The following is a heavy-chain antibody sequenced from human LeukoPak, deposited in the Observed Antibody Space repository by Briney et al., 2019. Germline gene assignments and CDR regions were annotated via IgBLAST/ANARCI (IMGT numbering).Heavy chain of an antibody. Sequence: GGSLRLSSSASGFTFSNYWMHWVRQAPGKGLVWVSRISSDGNTATYADSVEGRFTISRDNAKNTLYLQMNSLRVEDTAVYYCAPEGGYSYDYWGQGTLVTVSS. V-gene: IGHV3-74*03. CDR3: APEGGYSYDY. CDR2: ISSDGNTA. J-gene: IGHJ4*02. CDR1: GFTFSNYW. D-gene: IGHD5-18*01.